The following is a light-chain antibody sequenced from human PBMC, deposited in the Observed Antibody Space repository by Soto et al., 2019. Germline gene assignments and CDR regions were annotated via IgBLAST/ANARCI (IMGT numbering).Light chain of an antibody. V-gene: IGKV3-20*01. CDR2: GAS. CDR3: QQYGRPPRT. J-gene: IGKJ1*01. Sequence: EIVLTQSPGTLSLSPGERATLSCRGSQSVLNNYLAWYQQKPGQPPRLLIYGASSRATGIPDRFNGSGSGTDFTLTISRLEPEDFAVYYCQQYGRPPRTFGQGTNVEIK. CDR1: QSVLNNY.